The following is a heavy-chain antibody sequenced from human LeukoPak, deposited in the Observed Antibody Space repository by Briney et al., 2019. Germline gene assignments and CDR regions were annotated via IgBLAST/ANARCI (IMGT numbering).Heavy chain of an antibody. J-gene: IGHJ3*02. Sequence: GASVKVSCKASGYTFTIYYMHWVRQAPGQGLEWMGLINPSGGSTSYAQKFQGRVTMTRDTSASTVYMELSSLRSEDTAVYYCAGCPYGSGSYYNGDDAFDIWGQGTMVTVSS. CDR2: INPSGGST. CDR3: AGCPYGSGSYYNGDDAFDI. D-gene: IGHD3-10*01. V-gene: IGHV1-46*01. CDR1: GYTFTIYY.